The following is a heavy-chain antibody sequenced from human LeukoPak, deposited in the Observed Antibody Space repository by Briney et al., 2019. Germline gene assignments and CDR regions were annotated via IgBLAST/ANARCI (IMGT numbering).Heavy chain of an antibody. D-gene: IGHD3-22*01. V-gene: IGHV1-69*04. J-gene: IGHJ4*02. CDR3: ARDYYDSSGYYRY. CDR1: GGTFSSYA. CDR2: IIPILGIA. Sequence: SVKVSCKASGGTFSSYAISWVRQAPGQGLEWMGRIIPILGIANYAQKFQGRVTITADKSTSTAYMELSSLRSEDTAVYYCARDYYDSSGYYRYWGQGTLVTVSS.